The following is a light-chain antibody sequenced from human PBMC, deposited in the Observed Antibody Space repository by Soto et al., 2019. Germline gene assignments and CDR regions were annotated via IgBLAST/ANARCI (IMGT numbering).Light chain of an antibody. J-gene: IGKJ5*01. CDR1: QTVSSN. CDR3: QQYNSYSWT. CDR2: GAS. Sequence: ETVLTQSPGTLSLSPWERATLSCRASQTVSSNLAWYQQKPGQGPRLLIYGASTRATGIPARFSGSGSGTDFTLTISSLQPEDVATYYCQQYNSYSWTFGQGTRLEI. V-gene: IGKV3-15*01.